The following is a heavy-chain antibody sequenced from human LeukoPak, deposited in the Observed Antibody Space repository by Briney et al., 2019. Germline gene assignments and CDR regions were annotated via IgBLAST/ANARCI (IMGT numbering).Heavy chain of an antibody. D-gene: IGHD6-13*01. V-gene: IGHV4-4*07. CDR1: GVSISTNY. Sequence: KSSETLSLTCNVSGVSISTNYWSWIRQPPGKGLEWIGRIHTSGITNYNPSLKSRVTMSLDTSKNQFSLNLSSVTAADTAVYYCAIQDYSSRGLDYWGQGTLVTFSS. CDR3: AIQDYSSRGLDY. CDR2: IHTSGIT. J-gene: IGHJ4*02.